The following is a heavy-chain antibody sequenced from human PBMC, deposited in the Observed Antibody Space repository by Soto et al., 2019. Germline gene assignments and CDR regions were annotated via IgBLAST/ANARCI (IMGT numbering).Heavy chain of an antibody. CDR1: GFTFSSYA. CDR3: AKCGSKYSSSWYDY. CDR2: ISGSGGST. Sequence: EVQLLESGGGLVQPGGSLRLSCAASGFTFSSYAMSWVCQAPGKGLEWVSAISGSGGSTYYADSVKGRFTISRDNSKNTLYLQMNSLRAEDTAVYYCAKCGSKYSSSWYDYWGQGTLVTVSS. J-gene: IGHJ4*02. D-gene: IGHD6-13*01. V-gene: IGHV3-23*01.